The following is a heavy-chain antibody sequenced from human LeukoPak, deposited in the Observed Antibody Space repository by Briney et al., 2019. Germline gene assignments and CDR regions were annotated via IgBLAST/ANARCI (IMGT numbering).Heavy chain of an antibody. D-gene: IGHD1-1*01. J-gene: IGHJ4*02. CDR2: LYPGDSQS. Sequence: GESLKISCKGSGYSFTNYWIVWVRQVPGKGLEWMGILYPGDSQSTYSPSLQGQVTISADKSISTAYLQWSSLKASDTAMYYCARQLPSPNDHYYFDYWGQGTLVTVSS. CDR1: GYSFTNYW. CDR3: ARQLPSPNDHYYFDY. V-gene: IGHV5-51*01.